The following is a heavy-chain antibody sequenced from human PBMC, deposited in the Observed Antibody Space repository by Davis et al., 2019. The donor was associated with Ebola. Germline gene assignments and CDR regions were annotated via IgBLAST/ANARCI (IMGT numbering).Heavy chain of an antibody. V-gene: IGHV1-69*13. CDR1: GGSFSSHP. D-gene: IGHD3-9*01. Sequence: SVTVSCKTSGGSFSSHPISWVRQAPRQGLEWMGGIIPIFDTPHYAQKCQGRITITADASTSTAYMELSSLRSEDTATYFCARDFDGGNYYFDYWGPGTPVTVSS. CDR3: ARDFDGGNYYFDY. CDR2: IIPIFDTP. J-gene: IGHJ4*02.